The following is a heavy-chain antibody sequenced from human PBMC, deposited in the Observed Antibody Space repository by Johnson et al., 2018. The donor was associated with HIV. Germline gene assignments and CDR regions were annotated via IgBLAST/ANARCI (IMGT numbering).Heavy chain of an antibody. CDR1: GFTFSSYA. CDR2: IRYDGSKK. Sequence: QVQLVESGGGVVQPGRSLRLSCAASGFTFSSYAMHWVRQAPGKGLEWVAFIRYDGSKKYYADSVKGRFTISRDNSKNTLYLQMNSLRAEDTAVYYCAKPRSLWLEGAFDIWGQGTMVTVSS. J-gene: IGHJ3*02. V-gene: IGHV3-30*02. CDR3: AKPRSLWLEGAFDI. D-gene: IGHD3-10*01.